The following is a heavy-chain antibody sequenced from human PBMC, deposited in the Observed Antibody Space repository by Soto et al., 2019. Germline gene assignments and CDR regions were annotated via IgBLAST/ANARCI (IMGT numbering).Heavy chain of an antibody. J-gene: IGHJ4*02. CDR1: GFTFSSYG. CDR2: ISYDGSNK. V-gene: IGHV3-30*18. D-gene: IGHD6-19*01. Sequence: GGSLRLSCAASGFTFSSYGMHWVRQAPGKGLEWVAVISYDGSNKYYADSVKGRFTISRDNSKNTLYLQMNSLRAEDTAVYYCAKDLGQWLVEAPLNDWGQGTLVTVSS. CDR3: AKDLGQWLVEAPLND.